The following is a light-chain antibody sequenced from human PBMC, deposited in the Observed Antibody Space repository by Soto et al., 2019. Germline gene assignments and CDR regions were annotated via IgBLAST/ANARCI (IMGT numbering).Light chain of an antibody. J-gene: IGKJ5*01. Sequence: DIVMTQSPDSLAVSLGERATINCKSSQSVLYSSNNKNYLAWYQQKPGQPPKLLIYWASTRESGVPDRFSGSGSGTDFTLIITSLQAEDVAVYYCQQYYSPPITFGHGTRLEIK. CDR1: QSVLYSSNNKNY. CDR2: WAS. V-gene: IGKV4-1*01. CDR3: QQYYSPPIT.